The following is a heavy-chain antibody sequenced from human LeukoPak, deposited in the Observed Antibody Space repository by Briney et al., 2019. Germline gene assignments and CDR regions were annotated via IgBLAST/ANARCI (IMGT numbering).Heavy chain of an antibody. V-gene: IGHV1-8*01. CDR2: MHPNSGNT. D-gene: IGHD5-18*01. Sequence: ASVKVSCKASGYTFTSYNINWVRQATGQGLELMGWMHPNSGNTVYAQKLQGRVTMTRNTSISTAYMELSSLRSEDTAVYYCARGVDGYSYGYSFDYWGQGTLVTVSS. CDR1: GYTFTSYN. CDR3: ARGVDGYSYGYSFDY. J-gene: IGHJ4*02.